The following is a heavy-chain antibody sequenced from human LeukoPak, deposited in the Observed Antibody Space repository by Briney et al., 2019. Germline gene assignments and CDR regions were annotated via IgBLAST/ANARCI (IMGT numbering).Heavy chain of an antibody. V-gene: IGHV3-15*01. CDR2: IKSKTDCGTT. Sequence: VGRIKSKTDCGTTDYAAPVKGRFTISRDDSKNTLYLQMNSLKTEDTAVYYCTTSGYDFGDYWGQGTLVTVSS. CDR3: TTSGYDFGDY. J-gene: IGHJ4*02. D-gene: IGHD5-12*01.